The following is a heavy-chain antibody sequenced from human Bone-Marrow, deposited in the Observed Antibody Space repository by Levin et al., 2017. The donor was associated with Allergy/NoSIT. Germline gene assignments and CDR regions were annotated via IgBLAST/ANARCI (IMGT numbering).Heavy chain of an antibody. CDR3: AKGNGRIKILGLVTNYLMVDC. CDR2: ISTTGGTT. J-gene: IGHJ4*02. D-gene: IGHD3/OR15-3a*01. V-gene: IGHV3-23*01. Sequence: HPGESLKISCEASGFTFSNFIMTWVRQAPGKGLEWVSSISTTGGTTYYADSVKGRFTVSRDNSKNTLYLQMNSLGVEDTAVYYCAKGNGRIKILGLVTNYLMVDCWGQGTPVTVSS. CDR1: GFTFSNFI.